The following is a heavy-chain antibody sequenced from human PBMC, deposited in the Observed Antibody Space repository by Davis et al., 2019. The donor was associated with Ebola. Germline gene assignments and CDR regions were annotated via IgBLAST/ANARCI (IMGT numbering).Heavy chain of an antibody. CDR3: SRDDRYCSSSRCDVFDV. Sequence: SETLSLTCAVYGGSFSGYYWSWIRQPPGKGLEWIGYIYYTGSTSYNPSLKSRLTISVDTSKNQFSLKLSSVTAADTAVYYCSRDDRYCSSSRCDVFDVWGQGAMVTVSS. CDR2: IYYTGST. CDR1: GGSFSGYY. J-gene: IGHJ3*01. V-gene: IGHV4-59*12. D-gene: IGHD2-21*01.